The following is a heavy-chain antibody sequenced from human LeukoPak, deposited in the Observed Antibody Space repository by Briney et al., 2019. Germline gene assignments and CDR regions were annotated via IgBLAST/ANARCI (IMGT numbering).Heavy chain of an antibody. V-gene: IGHV1-2*02. Sequence: VASVKVSCKASVYTFTGYYMHWVRQAPGQGLEWMGWINPNSGGTNYAQTCQGRVTMTRDTSISTAYMELSRLRSDDTAVYYCAGPASRDGYNYYYYYYGMDVWGQGTTVTVSS. J-gene: IGHJ6*02. D-gene: IGHD5-24*01. CDR3: AGPASRDGYNYYYYYYGMDV. CDR2: INPNSGGT. CDR1: VYTFTGYY.